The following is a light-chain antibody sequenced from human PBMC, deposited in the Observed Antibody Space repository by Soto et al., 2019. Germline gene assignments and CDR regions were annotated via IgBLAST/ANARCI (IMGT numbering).Light chain of an antibody. V-gene: IGKV1-39*01. CDR2: AAS. Sequence: DIQMTQSPSSLSASVGDRVTITCRASQSISSYLNWYQQKPGKAPKLLIYAASSLQSGVPSRFSGSGSGTDFTLTISSLQPEDFATYYCQQSYSTPLTFGQVTNVEIK. CDR1: QSISSY. J-gene: IGKJ1*01. CDR3: QQSYSTPLT.